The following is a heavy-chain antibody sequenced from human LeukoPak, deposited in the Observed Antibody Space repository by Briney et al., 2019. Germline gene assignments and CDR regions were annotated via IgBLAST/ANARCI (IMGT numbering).Heavy chain of an antibody. Sequence: PGGSLRLSCAASGFTFSSYSMNWVRQAPGKGLEWVSSISSSSSYIYYADSVKGRFTISRDNAKNSPYLQMNSLRAEDTAVYYCARSVLSPPAGGYWGQGTLVTVSS. CDR1: GFTFSSYS. J-gene: IGHJ4*02. D-gene: IGHD3-10*01. CDR3: ARSVLSPPAGGY. V-gene: IGHV3-21*01. CDR2: ISSSSSYI.